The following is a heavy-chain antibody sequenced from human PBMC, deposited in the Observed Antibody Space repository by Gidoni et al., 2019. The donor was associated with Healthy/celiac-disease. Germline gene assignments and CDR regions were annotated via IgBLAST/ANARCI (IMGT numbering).Heavy chain of an antibody. J-gene: IGHJ4*02. Sequence: QVQLQESGPGLVKPSETLSLTCTVSGYSISSGYYWGWIRQPPGKGLEWIGSIYHSGSTYYNPSLKSRVTISVDTSKNQCSLKLSSVTAADTAVYYCARVGFLEWLTDYWGQGTLVTVSA. CDR1: GYSISSGYY. D-gene: IGHD3-3*01. CDR3: ARVGFLEWLTDY. V-gene: IGHV4-38-2*02. CDR2: IYHSGST.